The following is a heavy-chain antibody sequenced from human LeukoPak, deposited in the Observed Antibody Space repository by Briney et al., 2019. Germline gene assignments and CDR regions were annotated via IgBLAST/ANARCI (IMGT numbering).Heavy chain of an antibody. Sequence: SETLSLTCAVSGGSISSGGYYWGWIRQPPGKGLEWIGSIYYSRGTYYNSSLKSRVSISVDTSKNQFSLELSSVTAADSAVYCCASSVYYFYFDYWGQGTLVTVSS. D-gene: IGHD3-22*01. V-gene: IGHV4-39*01. CDR2: IYYSRGT. CDR1: GGSISSGGYY. J-gene: IGHJ4*02. CDR3: ASSVYYFYFDY.